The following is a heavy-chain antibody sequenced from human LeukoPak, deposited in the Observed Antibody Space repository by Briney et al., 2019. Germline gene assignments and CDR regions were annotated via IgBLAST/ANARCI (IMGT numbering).Heavy chain of an antibody. J-gene: IGHJ4*02. CDR3: ARRAPSGSFPLAF. CDR1: GYSFTNYW. V-gene: IGHV5-10-1*01. CDR2: IDPSGSNT. Sequence: GESLRISCQGSGYSFTNYWISWVRQMPGKGLEWMGRIDPSGSNTNYNPSFRGRVSISVDKSIATAFLQWSTLEASDTAMYYCARRAPSGSFPLAFWGQGTLVIVSS. D-gene: IGHD3-10*01.